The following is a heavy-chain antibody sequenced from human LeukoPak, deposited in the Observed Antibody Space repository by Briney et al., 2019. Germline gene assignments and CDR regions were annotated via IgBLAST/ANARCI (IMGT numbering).Heavy chain of an antibody. CDR3: ARLEGSTSFDY. Sequence: SETLSLTCTVSVGSISSSRHYWGWVRHPPGNGLEWIGNIHYSVSTYYNPSVKSRVTISVDTSKNQFSLKLSSVTAADTAVYYCARLEGSTSFDYWGQGTLVTVSS. V-gene: IGHV4-39*01. CDR1: VGSISSSRHY. J-gene: IGHJ4*02. D-gene: IGHD6-6*01. CDR2: IHYSVST.